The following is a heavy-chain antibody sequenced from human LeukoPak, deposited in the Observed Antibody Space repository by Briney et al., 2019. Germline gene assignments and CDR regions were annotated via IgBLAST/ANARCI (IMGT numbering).Heavy chain of an antibody. CDR2: ISSSSSTI. J-gene: IGHJ4*02. CDR3: ARQTRGIDY. Sequence: PGGSLRLSCVASGFGFSSYSMNWVRQAPGKGLEWISYISSSSSTIYYADSVKGRFTLSRDNAKNSLYLQMSSLRDEDTAMHYCARQTRGIDYWGQGTLVTVSS. V-gene: IGHV3-48*02. D-gene: IGHD3-16*01. CDR1: GFGFSSYS.